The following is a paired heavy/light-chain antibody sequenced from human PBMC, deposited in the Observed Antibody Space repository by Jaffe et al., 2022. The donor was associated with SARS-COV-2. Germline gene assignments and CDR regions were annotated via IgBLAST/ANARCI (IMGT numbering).Light chain of an antibody. CDR2: KVS. Sequence: DVVMTQSPPSLPVTLGQPASISCRSSQSLAYSDGNTYLHWFQQRPGQSPRRLIYKVSNRDSGVPDRFSGSGSGTDFTLKISRVEAEDVGVYYCMQGTHWPSITFGQGTRLEIK. V-gene: IGKV2-30*01. CDR1: QSLAYSDGNTY. CDR3: MQGTHWPSIT. J-gene: IGKJ5*01.
Heavy chain of an antibody. CDR1: GITFSTYW. V-gene: IGHV3-7*03. D-gene: IGHD6-6*01. J-gene: IGHJ6*02. Sequence: EVQLVESGGGLVQPGGSLRLSCAASGITFSTYWMNWVRQAPGKGLEWVANINQRGSETYYVDSVKGRFTISRDNAKNSLYLQMNSLRAEDTALYYCATGTGGSQRVREIGMDVWGQGTTVTVSS. CDR2: INQRGSET. CDR3: ATGTGGSQRVREIGMDV.